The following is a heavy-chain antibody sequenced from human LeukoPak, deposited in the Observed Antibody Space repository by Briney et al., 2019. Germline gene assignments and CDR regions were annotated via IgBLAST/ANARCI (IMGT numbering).Heavy chain of an antibody. D-gene: IGHD6-19*01. J-gene: IGHJ4*02. CDR1: GGSISSYY. CDR2: INHSGST. Sequence: PSETLSLTCTVSGGSISSYYWSWIRQPPGKGLEWIGEINHSGSTNYNPSLKSRVTISVDTSKNQFSLKLSSVTAADTAVYYCARGRIAVACLDYWGQGTLVTVSS. CDR3: ARGRIAVACLDY. V-gene: IGHV4-34*01.